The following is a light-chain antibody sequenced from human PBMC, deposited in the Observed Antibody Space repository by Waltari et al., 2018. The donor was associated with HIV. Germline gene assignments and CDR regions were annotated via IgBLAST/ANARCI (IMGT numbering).Light chain of an antibody. Sequence: DIRMTQSPSSLSASLGDTVILTWGASRDLGKSLVWYQQRPGEAPKVLMFAASTLSSGGSLRFRGGRSGPDFTLIISNLQPEDSATYFCQQYSDLPPTFGLGTKVEV. V-gene: IGKV1-NL1*01. CDR2: AAS. CDR1: RDLGKS. CDR3: QQYSDLPPT. J-gene: IGKJ1*01.